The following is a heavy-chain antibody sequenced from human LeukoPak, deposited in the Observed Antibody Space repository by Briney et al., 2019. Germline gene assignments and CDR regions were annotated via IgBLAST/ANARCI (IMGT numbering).Heavy chain of an antibody. CDR2: LYSGGST. CDR1: GLTVSSNY. Sequence: PGGSPRLSCAASGLTVSSNYMTWVRRAPGKGLEWVSVLYSGGSTYYADSVKGRFTISRDNSKNTLYLQMNSLRAEDTAVYYCAGAPRVVHFDYWGQGTLVTVSS. CDR3: AGAPRVVHFDY. J-gene: IGHJ4*02. D-gene: IGHD4-23*01. V-gene: IGHV3-53*01.